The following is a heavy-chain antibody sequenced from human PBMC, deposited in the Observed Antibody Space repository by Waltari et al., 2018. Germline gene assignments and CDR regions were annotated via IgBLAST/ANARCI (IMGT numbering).Heavy chain of an antibody. CDR2: INPDGSQK. V-gene: IGHV3-7*01. D-gene: IGHD3-10*01. Sequence: EVQLVESGGGLVQPGGSLRLSCAASGFTFNTYWMKWIRQAPGKGLEWGANINPDGSQKFYVDSVKGRFTVSRDNAQNSLYLKMNNLRAEDTAVYYCTTLARGESGDYWGQGTLVTVSS. J-gene: IGHJ4*02. CDR1: GFTFNTYW. CDR3: TTLARGESGDY.